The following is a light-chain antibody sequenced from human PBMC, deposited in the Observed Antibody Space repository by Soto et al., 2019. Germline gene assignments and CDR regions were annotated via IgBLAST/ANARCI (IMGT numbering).Light chain of an antibody. CDR2: GVS. CDR1: SSDVGGYNY. V-gene: IGLV2-11*01. J-gene: IGLJ3*02. CDR3: CSYVGSYTWV. Sequence: QSVLTQPRSVSGSPGQSVTISCTGTSSDVGGYNYVSWYQQHPGKAPKLMIYGVSKWPSGVPDRFSGSKSGNTASLTISGLQAEDEADYYCCSYVGSYTWVFGGGTQLTVL.